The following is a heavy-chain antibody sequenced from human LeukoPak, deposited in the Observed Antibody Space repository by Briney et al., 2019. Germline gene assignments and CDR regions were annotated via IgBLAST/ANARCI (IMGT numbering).Heavy chain of an antibody. CDR3: AKDPKGPTVTSWFDP. Sequence: KPGGSLRLSCAVSGLTFSDAWMSWVRQAPGKGLEWVGRIQSNADGGTTDYAAPVKGRFTISRDDSKNTLYLQMNSLRAEDTAVYYCAKDPKGPTVTSWFDPWGQGTLVTVSS. CDR2: IQSNADGGTT. V-gene: IGHV3-15*01. J-gene: IGHJ5*02. CDR1: GLTFSDAW. D-gene: IGHD4-17*01.